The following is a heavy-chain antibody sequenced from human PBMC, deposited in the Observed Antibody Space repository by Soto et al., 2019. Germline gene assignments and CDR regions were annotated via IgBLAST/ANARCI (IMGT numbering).Heavy chain of an antibody. Sequence: GRSLRLSWAASGFTFSSYGMHWVRQAPGKGLEWVTVISHDGINKYYADSVKGRFTISRDNSKNTLYLQMNSLRADDTAVYYCARPGAYSAFDIWGQGIMITVS. CDR1: GFTFSSYG. D-gene: IGHD4-17*01. V-gene: IGHV3-30-3*01. J-gene: IGHJ3*02. CDR2: ISHDGINK. CDR3: ARPGAYSAFDI.